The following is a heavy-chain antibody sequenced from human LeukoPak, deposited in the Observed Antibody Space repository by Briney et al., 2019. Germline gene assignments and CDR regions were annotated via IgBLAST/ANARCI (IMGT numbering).Heavy chain of an antibody. CDR3: ARHDYGGNSADY. CDR1: GFTFSSYG. V-gene: IGHV3-48*02. CDR2: IGSSSSTI. Sequence: GGSLRLSCAASGFTFSSYGMNWVRQAPGKGLEWVSYIGSSSSTIYYADSVKGRFTISRDNAKNSLYLQMNSLRDEDTAVYYCARHDYGGNSADYWGQGTLVTVPS. J-gene: IGHJ4*02. D-gene: IGHD4-23*01.